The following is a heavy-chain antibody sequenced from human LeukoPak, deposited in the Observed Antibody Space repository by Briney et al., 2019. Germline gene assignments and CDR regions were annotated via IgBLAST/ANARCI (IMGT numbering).Heavy chain of an antibody. CDR3: ARISAVAGTGTLDY. V-gene: IGHV3-48*03. D-gene: IGHD6-19*01. CDR2: ISSTGSTI. Sequence: GGSLRLSCAASGFTFSRYEMNWVRQAPGKGLEWVSYISSTGSTIYYADSVKGRFTISRDNAKNSLYLQMNSLGAEDTAVYYCARISAVAGTGTLDYWGQGTLVTVSS. CDR1: GFTFSRYE. J-gene: IGHJ4*02.